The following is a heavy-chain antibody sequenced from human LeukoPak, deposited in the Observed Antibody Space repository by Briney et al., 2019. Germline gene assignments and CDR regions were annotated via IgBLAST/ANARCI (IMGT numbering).Heavy chain of an antibody. CDR3: ARPDSSGYSFDY. CDR2: INPSDGST. V-gene: IGHV1-46*01. Sequence: ASVKVSCTASGYTFTSYYMHWVRQAPGQGLEWMGIINPSDGSTSYAQKFQGRVTMTRDTSTSTVYMELSSLRSEDTAVYYCARPDSSGYSFDYWGQGTLVTVSS. J-gene: IGHJ4*02. CDR1: GYTFTSYY. D-gene: IGHD3-22*01.